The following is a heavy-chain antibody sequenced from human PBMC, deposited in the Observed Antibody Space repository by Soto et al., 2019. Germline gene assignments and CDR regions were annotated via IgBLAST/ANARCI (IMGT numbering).Heavy chain of an antibody. CDR2: ISGSGGST. Sequence: EVQLLESGGGLVQPGGSLRLSCAASGFTFSSYAMSWVRQAPGKGLEWVSAISGSGGSTYYADSVKGRFTISRDNSKNTLYLQMNSLRAEDTAVYYCAKGMYSGSYQGYYYYYGMDVWGQGTTVTVSS. CDR3: AKGMYSGSYQGYYYYYGMDV. V-gene: IGHV3-23*01. D-gene: IGHD1-26*01. J-gene: IGHJ6*02. CDR1: GFTFSSYA.